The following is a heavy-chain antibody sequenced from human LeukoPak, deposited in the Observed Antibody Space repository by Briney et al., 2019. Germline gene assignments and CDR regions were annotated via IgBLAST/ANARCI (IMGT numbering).Heavy chain of an antibody. J-gene: IGHJ6*04. CDR3: AELGITMIGGV. Sequence: GGSLRLSCAASGFTFSSYGMHWVRQAPGKGLGWVAFIRHDGSNKYYAGSVKGRFTISRDNAKNSLYLQMNSLRAEDTAVYYCAELGITMIGGVWGKGTTVTISS. V-gene: IGHV3-30*02. CDR2: IRHDGSNK. D-gene: IGHD3-10*02. CDR1: GFTFSSYG.